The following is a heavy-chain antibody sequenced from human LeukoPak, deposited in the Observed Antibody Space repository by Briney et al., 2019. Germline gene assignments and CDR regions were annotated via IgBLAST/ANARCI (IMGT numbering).Heavy chain of an antibody. D-gene: IGHD5-24*01. V-gene: IGHV4-34*01. CDR3: ARRGRDGYKSNLFDY. CDR1: AGSFSGYY. J-gene: IGHJ4*02. Sequence: SETLSLTCAVYAGSFSGYYWSWIRQPPGKGLEWIGYIYHSGSTYYNPSLKSRVTISVDRSKNQFSLKLSSVTAADTAVYYCARRGRDGYKSNLFDYWGQGTLVTVSS. CDR2: IYHSGST.